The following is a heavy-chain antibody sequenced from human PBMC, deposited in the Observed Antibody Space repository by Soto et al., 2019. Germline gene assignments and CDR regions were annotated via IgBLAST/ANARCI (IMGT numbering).Heavy chain of an antibody. V-gene: IGHV1-69*13. CDR2: IIPIFGTA. CDR1: GGTFSSYA. D-gene: IGHD2-8*01. Sequence: ASVKVSCKASGGTFSSYAISWVRQAPGQGLEWMGGIIPIFGTANYAQKFQGRVTITADESTSTAYVELSSLRSEDTAVYYCARDGCTNGVCYGVRGMDVWGQGTTVTVSS. J-gene: IGHJ6*02. CDR3: ARDGCTNGVCYGVRGMDV.